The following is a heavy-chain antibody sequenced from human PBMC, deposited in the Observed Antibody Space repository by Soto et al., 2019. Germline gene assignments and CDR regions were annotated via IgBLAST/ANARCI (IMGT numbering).Heavy chain of an antibody. Sequence: PSETLSLTCTVSGGSISSYYWSWIRQPPGKGLEWIGYIYYSGSTNYNPSLKSRVTISVDTSKNQFSLKLSSVTAADTAVYYCARGEYDFWSGPQENSFDPWGQGTLVTVSS. CDR2: IYYSGST. CDR1: GGSISSYY. J-gene: IGHJ5*02. D-gene: IGHD3-3*01. V-gene: IGHV4-59*01. CDR3: ARGEYDFWSGPQENSFDP.